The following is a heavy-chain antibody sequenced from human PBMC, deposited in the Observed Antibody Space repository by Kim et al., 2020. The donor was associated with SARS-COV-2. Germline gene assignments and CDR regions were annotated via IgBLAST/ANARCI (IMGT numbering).Heavy chain of an antibody. CDR3: ARDRVVGGMDV. Sequence: SETLSLTCTVSGDSISSYYWSWIRQPPGKGLELIGYIYYSGSTNYNPSLKSRVTISVDTSKNQFSLKLSSVTAADTAVYYCARDRVVGGMDVWGQGTTVTVSS. CDR1: GDSISSYY. V-gene: IGHV4-59*13. J-gene: IGHJ6*02. D-gene: IGHD1-26*01. CDR2: IYYSGST.